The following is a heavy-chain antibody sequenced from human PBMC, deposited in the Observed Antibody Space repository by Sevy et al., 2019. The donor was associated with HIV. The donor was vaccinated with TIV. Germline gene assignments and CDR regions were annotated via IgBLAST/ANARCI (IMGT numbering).Heavy chain of an antibody. D-gene: IGHD2-15*01. CDR2: IDYSGSS. Sequence: SETLSLTCNVSGDSISSYFWSWFRQPPGKGLEWIGYIDYSGSSEYNPSLRSRVTISIDTSKKYLSMKLTSVTAADTAGYYCARDSAVVPRALVYWGQGTLVTVSS. V-gene: IGHV4-59*01. CDR1: GDSISSYF. CDR3: ARDSAVVPRALVY. J-gene: IGHJ4*02.